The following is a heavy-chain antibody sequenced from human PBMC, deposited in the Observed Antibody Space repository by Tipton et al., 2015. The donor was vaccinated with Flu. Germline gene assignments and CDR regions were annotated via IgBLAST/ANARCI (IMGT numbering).Heavy chain of an antibody. CDR1: GGSVNSGFYY. D-gene: IGHD4-17*01. V-gene: IGHV4-61*03. CDR2: IYYSGTT. J-gene: IGHJ5*01. CDR3: ARVLNPSGRDYGDILDS. Sequence: GLVKPSETLSLTCTVSGGSVNSGFYYWSWIRRPPGKALEWIGYIYYSGTTNYNPSLQSRLTMSLDRSRNHISLKVTSVTAADTGVYYCARVLNPSGRDYGDILDSWGHGTLVTVSP.